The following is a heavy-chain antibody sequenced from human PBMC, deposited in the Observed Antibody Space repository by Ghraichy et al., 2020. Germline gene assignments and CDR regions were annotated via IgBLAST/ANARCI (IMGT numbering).Heavy chain of an antibody. V-gene: IGHV4-61*01. Sequence: SETLSLTCTVSGGSVSSGSYYWSWIRQPPGKGLEWIGYIYYSGSTNYNPSLKSRVTISVDTSKNQFSLKLSSVTAADTAVYYCARGLGYSSSWYLNYYYYYGMDVWGQGTTVTVSS. CDR3: ARGLGYSSSWYLNYYYYYGMDV. CDR1: GGSVSSGSYY. D-gene: IGHD6-13*01. J-gene: IGHJ6*02. CDR2: IYYSGST.